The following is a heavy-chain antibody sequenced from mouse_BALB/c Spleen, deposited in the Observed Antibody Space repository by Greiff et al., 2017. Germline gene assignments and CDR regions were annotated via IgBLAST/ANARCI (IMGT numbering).Heavy chain of an antibody. CDR3: ARGDYYGSSYGYFDV. CDR1: GYTFTDYW. Sequence: QVQLQQSGAELVMPGASVKMSCKASGYTFTDYWMHWVKQRPGQGLEWIGAIDTSDSYTSYNQKFKGKATLTVDESSSTAYMQLSSLTSEDSAVYYCARGDYYGSSYGYFDVWGAGTTVTVSS. J-gene: IGHJ1*01. V-gene: IGHV1-69*01. CDR2: IDTSDSYT. D-gene: IGHD1-1*01.